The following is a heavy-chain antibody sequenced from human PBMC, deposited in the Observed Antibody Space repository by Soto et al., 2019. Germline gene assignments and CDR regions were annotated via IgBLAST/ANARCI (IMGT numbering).Heavy chain of an antibody. Sequence: GGSLRLSCAASGFTFSSYAMHWVRQAPGKGLEWVAVISYDESSKYNGDSVKGRFTISRDNSKNTLYLQMNSLRAEDTAVYYCAKDQYSSGWSPDYWGQGTLVTAPQ. CDR3: AKDQYSSGWSPDY. D-gene: IGHD6-19*01. J-gene: IGHJ4*01. CDR1: GFTFSSYA. CDR2: ISYDESSK. V-gene: IGHV3-30*18.